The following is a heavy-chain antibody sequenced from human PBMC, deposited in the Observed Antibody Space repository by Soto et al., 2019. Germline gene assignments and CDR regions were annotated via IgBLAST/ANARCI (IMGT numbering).Heavy chain of an antibody. CDR2: IYYSGST. V-gene: IGHV4-31*03. J-gene: IGHJ6*02. D-gene: IGHD4-17*01. CDR1: GGSISSGGYY. CDR3: ARSGYGDYYYYGMDV. Sequence: QVQLQESGPGLVKPSQTLSLTCTVSGGSISSGGYYWSWIRQHPGKGLEWIGYIYYSGSTYYNPSLKSRVTTSVDTSKNQVSLRLSSVTAADTAVYYCARSGYGDYYYYGMDVWGQGTTVTVSS.